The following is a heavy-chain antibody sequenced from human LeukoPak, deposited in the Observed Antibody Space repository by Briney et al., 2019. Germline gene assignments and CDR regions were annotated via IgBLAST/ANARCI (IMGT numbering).Heavy chain of an antibody. J-gene: IGHJ4*02. CDR1: GGSISSYY. Sequence: SGTLSLTCTVSGGSISSYYWSWIRQPPGKGLEWIGYIYYSGSTNYNPSLKSRVTISVDTSKNQFSLKLSSVTAADTAVYYCARGMVRGVIMDWGQGTLVTVSS. CDR3: ARGMVRGVIMD. V-gene: IGHV4-59*01. D-gene: IGHD3-10*01. CDR2: IYYSGST.